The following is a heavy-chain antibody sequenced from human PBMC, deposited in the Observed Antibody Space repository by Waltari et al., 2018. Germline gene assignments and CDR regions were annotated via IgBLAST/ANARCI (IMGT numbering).Heavy chain of an antibody. V-gene: IGHV1-2*02. CDR3: APMVGKELPLDY. D-gene: IGHD3-10*01. J-gene: IGHJ4*02. CDR2: INPNRGGT. CDR1: GYTFTGSY. Sequence: QVQLVPSGAEVKQPGASVKAPCKASGYTFTGSYTPWVRQAPGQGLEGMGWINPNRGGTNYAQKLQGRVTMTRDTSSSTAYMELSRLRSDDTAVYYCAPMVGKELPLDYWGQGTLVTVSS.